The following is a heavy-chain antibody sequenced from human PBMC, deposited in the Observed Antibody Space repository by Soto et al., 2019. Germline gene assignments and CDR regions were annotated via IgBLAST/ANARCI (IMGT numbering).Heavy chain of an antibody. Sequence: PGESLKISCKGSGYSFTSYWIGWVRQMPGKGLEWMGIIYPGDSDTRYSPSFQGQVTISADKSISTAYLQWSSLKASDTAMYYCARHSEVVVASTSYYYYGMDVWGQGTTVTVSS. CDR3: ARHSEVVVASTSYYYYGMDV. J-gene: IGHJ6*02. CDR1: GYSFTSYW. D-gene: IGHD2-15*01. V-gene: IGHV5-51*01. CDR2: IYPGDSDT.